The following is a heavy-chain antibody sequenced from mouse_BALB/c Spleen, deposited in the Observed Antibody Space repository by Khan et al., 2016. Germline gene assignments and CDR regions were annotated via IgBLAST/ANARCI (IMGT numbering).Heavy chain of an antibody. D-gene: IGHD2-3*01. CDR1: GYSITSDYA. CDR2: ITYSGST. J-gene: IGHJ3*01. V-gene: IGHV3-2*02. Sequence: EVQLQESGPGLVKPSQSLSLTCTVTGYSITSDYAWNWIRQFPGNRLEWLGYITYSGSTTYNPSLKSRISITRDTSKNQVFLQLNSVTTEDTATEYCANDIYFPAGFAYWGQGTLVTVSA. CDR3: ANDIYFPAGFAY.